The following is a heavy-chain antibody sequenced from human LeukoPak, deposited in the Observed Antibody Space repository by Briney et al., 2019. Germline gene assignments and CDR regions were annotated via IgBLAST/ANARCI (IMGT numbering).Heavy chain of an antibody. D-gene: IGHD6-13*01. CDR3: ARVSGSSWYGAFDI. CDR2: IKQDGSEK. V-gene: IGHV3-7*01. CDR1: GFTFSSYW. Sequence: GGSLRLSCAASGFTFSSYWMSWVRQAPGKGLEWVANIKQDGSEKYYVDSVRGRFTISRDNAKNSLYLQMNSLRAEDTAVYYCARVSGSSWYGAFDIWGQGTMVTVSS. J-gene: IGHJ3*02.